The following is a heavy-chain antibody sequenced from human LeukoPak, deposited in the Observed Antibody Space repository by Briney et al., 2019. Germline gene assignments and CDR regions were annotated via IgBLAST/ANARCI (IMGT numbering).Heavy chain of an antibody. CDR1: GGSIDTCDW. J-gene: IGHJ3*02. CDR3: ARLNRIKGGGGGVFDM. V-gene: IGHV4-4*02. Sequence: SETLSLTCAVSGGSIDTCDWWGWLRQPPGKGVEWMEELNDRGSSHYKPSLKSRITISEDKSKKQFPLNLNSVTAADTAMYYCARLNRIKGGGGGVFDMWGQGAMVSVSS. CDR2: LNDRGSS. D-gene: IGHD1-14*01.